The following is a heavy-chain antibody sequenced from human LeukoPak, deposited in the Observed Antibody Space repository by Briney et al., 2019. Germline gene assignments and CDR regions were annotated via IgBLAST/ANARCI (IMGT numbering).Heavy chain of an antibody. D-gene: IGHD5-12*01. CDR1: VGSFSGYD. V-gene: IGHV4-34*01. Sequence: SETLSLTCAVYVGSFSGYDWSWIRQPPWKGLEWIGQINHSGSTNYNPSLKSRVTVSADTSKNQFSLEVTSVTAADTAVYYCARARGTVAIDYWGQGTLVTVSS. CDR2: INHSGST. CDR3: ARARGTVAIDY. J-gene: IGHJ4*02.